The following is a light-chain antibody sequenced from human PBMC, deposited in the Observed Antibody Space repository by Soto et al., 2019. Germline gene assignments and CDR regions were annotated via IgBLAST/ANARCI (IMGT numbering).Light chain of an antibody. J-gene: IGKJ1*01. CDR2: AAS. Sequence: DIQMTQSPSSLSASVGDRVTITCRASQSISSYLNWYQQKPGKAPKLLIYAASSVQSGVPSRFSGSGLGTDFTRTISSLQPEDSATYYCQQSYSTPPAFGQGTKVEIK. V-gene: IGKV1-39*01. CDR1: QSISSY. CDR3: QQSYSTPPA.